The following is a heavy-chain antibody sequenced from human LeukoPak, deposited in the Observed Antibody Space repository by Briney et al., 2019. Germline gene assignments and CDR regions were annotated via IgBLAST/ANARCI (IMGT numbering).Heavy chain of an antibody. J-gene: IGHJ3*02. V-gene: IGHV4-34*01. CDR1: GGSFSGYY. D-gene: IGHD3-10*01. CDR2: INHSGST. Sequence: PSETLSLTCAVYGGSFSGYYWSWIRQPPGKGLEWIGEINHSGSTNYNPSLKSRVTISVDTSKNQFSLKLSSVTAADTAVYYCEILLWFGEEIAFDIWGQGTMVTVSS. CDR3: EILLWFGEEIAFDI.